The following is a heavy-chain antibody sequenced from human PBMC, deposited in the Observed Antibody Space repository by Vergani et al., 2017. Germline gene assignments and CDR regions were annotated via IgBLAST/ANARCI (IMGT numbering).Heavy chain of an antibody. Sequence: QVQLVESGGGVVQPGRSLRLSCAASGFTFSSYAMHWVRQAPGKGLEWVAVISYDGSNKYYADSVKGRFTISRDNSKNTLYLQMNSLRAEATAVYYCAGEDADWGQGTLVTVSS. CDR2: ISYDGSNK. CDR1: GFTFSSYA. J-gene: IGHJ4*02. CDR3: AGEDAD. V-gene: IGHV3-30-3*01.